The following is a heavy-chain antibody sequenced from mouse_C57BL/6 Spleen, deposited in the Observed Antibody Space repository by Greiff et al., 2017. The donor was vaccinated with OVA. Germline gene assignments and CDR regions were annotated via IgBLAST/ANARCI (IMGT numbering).Heavy chain of an antibody. V-gene: IGHV14-3*01. CDR3: AGGAYYSGWFAY. CDR1: GFTIKNTY. J-gene: IGHJ3*01. Sequence: EVQLQESVAELVRPGASVKLSCTASGFTIKNTYMHWVKQRPEQGLEWIGRIVPANGNTKYAPKFQGKATITAATSSNTAYLQLSSLTSEDTAIDCCAGGAYYSGWFAYWGQGTLVTVSA. CDR2: IVPANGNT. D-gene: IGHD2-12*01.